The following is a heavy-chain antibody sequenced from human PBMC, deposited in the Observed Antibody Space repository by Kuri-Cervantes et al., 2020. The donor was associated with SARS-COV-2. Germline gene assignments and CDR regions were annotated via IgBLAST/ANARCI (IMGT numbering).Heavy chain of an antibody. Sequence: GESLKISCAASGFTFRNAWMSWVRQAPGKGLEWVGRIKSKTDGGTIDFAAPVKGRFTISRDDSENTLYLQMDSLRTEDTATYYCLASWGYWGQGTLVTVSS. CDR2: IKSKTDGGTI. D-gene: IGHD3-16*01. CDR3: LASWGY. V-gene: IGHV3-15*01. CDR1: GFTFRNAW. J-gene: IGHJ4*02.